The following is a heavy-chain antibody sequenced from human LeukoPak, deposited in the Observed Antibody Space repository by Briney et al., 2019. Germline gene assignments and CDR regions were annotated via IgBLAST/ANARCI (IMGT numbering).Heavy chain of an antibody. CDR3: AATQGLAAAAYY. J-gene: IGHJ4*02. CDR1: GYTFTGYY. CDR2: INPNSGGT. Sequence: ASVKVSCKASGYTFTGYYMHWVRQAPGQGLERMGWINPNSGGTNYAQKFQGRVTMTRDTSISTAYMELSRLRSDDTAVYYCAATQGLAAAAYYWGQGTLVTVSS. V-gene: IGHV1-2*02. D-gene: IGHD6-13*01.